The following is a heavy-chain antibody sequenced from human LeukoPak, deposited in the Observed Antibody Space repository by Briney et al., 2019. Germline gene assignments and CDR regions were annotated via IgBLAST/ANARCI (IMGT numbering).Heavy chain of an antibody. D-gene: IGHD5-24*01. V-gene: IGHV1-46*01. CDR3: ARDPKERRDGYNLVFDY. CDR1: GYTFTSYY. Sequence: EASVKVSCKASGYTFTSYYMHWVRQAPGQGLEWMGIINPSGGSTSYAQKFQGRVTMTRDMSTSTVYIELSSLRSEDTAVYYCARDPKERRDGYNLVFDYWGQGTLVTVSS. CDR2: INPSGGST. J-gene: IGHJ4*02.